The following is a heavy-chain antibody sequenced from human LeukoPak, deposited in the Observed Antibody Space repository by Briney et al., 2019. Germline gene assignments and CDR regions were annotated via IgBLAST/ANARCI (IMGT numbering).Heavy chain of an antibody. D-gene: IGHD1-1*01. CDR1: GFTLSSYE. Sequence: GGSLRLSCTASGFTLSSYEMSWIRQAPGKGLEWVSSIDYSGGSTYYADSVKGRFTISRDNSKNNVYLQMYSLRVEDTSIYYCVRDYNWGFDYWGQGTVVTVSS. V-gene: IGHV3-23*01. CDR2: IDYSGGST. CDR3: VRDYNWGFDY. J-gene: IGHJ4*02.